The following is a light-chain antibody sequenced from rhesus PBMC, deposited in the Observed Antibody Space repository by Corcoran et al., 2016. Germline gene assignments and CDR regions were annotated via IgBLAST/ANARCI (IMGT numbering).Light chain of an antibody. V-gene: IGKV3-35*01. CDR1: QRVSSS. CDR3: QQYSDWPLT. CDR2: DAS. J-gene: IGKJ4*01. Sequence: EIVLTQSPATLSLSPGERVTLSCRASQRVSSSFAWYQQKPGQTPMLLISDASSRATGIPDRFSGSGAETDFTLTISSLEPEDVGVYYCQQYSDWPLTFGGGTKVELK.